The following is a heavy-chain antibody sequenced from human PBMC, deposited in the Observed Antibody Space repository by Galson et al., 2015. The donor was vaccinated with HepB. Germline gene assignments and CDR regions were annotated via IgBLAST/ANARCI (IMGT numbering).Heavy chain of an antibody. D-gene: IGHD1-26*01. V-gene: IGHV3-7*01. Sequence: SLRLSCAASGFTLSAYWMTWVRQAPGKGLEWAATIKPDGSEKYYVDSVKGRFTISRDNAKNSLVLQMDSLRVEDTAVYYCTKGGWELSSWGQGTLVTVSS. CDR3: TKGGWELSS. CDR1: GFTLSAYW. CDR2: IKPDGSEK. J-gene: IGHJ4*02.